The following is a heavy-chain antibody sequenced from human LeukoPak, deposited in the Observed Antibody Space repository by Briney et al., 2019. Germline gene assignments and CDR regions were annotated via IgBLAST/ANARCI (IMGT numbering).Heavy chain of an antibody. Sequence: GESLRLSCAASGLTFSSYSMDWVRQAPGKGLEWVSSISSSSSYIYYADSVKGRFTISRDNAKNSLYLQMNSLRAEDTAVYYCARDPSIAAALNWGQGTLVTVSS. CDR2: ISSSSSYI. CDR3: ARDPSIAAALN. V-gene: IGHV3-21*01. D-gene: IGHD6-13*01. J-gene: IGHJ4*02. CDR1: GLTFSSYS.